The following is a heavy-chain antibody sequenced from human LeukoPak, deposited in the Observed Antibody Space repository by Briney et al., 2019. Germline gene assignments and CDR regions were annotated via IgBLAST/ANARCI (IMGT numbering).Heavy chain of an antibody. CDR3: AKDVRKWESLHFFDY. J-gene: IGHJ4*02. Sequence: GGSLRLSCAASGFTFTNYAMNWVRQAPGKGLEWVSAISGSGHRIYYADSVKGQFTISRDDSRNTLYLQMNSLRGDDTAVYYCAKDVRKWESLHFFDYWGQGTLVTVSS. CDR1: GFTFTNYA. D-gene: IGHD1-26*01. V-gene: IGHV3-23*01. CDR2: ISGSGHRI.